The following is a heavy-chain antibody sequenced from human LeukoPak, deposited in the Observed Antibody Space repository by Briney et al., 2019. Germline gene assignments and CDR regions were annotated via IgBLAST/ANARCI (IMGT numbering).Heavy chain of an antibody. V-gene: IGHV1-69*10. CDR1: GGTFSSYA. CDR2: VIPMFDVT. J-gene: IGHJ3*02. Sequence: SVKVSCKASGGTFSSYALSWMRQAPGQGLEWMGRVIPMFDVTDYAQKFQGRVTITADTSTGTAYMELSSLTSDDTAMYYCARGRDYGGNGGPHAFDIWGQGTMVTVSS. CDR3: ARGRDYGGNGGPHAFDI. D-gene: IGHD4-23*01.